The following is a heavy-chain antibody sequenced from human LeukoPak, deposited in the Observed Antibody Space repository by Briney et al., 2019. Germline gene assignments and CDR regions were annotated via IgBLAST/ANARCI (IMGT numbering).Heavy chain of an antibody. CDR1: GGSINNYNYY. Sequence: SETLSLTCTVSGGSINNYNYYWGWIRQPPGKGLEWIGSIYYSGSTYHNPSLKSRVTISVDTSKNQFSLKLSSVTAADTAVYYCARGRLVGWFGEFSGRFDYWGQGTLVTVSS. J-gene: IGHJ4*02. CDR2: IYYSGST. CDR3: ARGRLVGWFGEFSGRFDY. V-gene: IGHV4-39*07. D-gene: IGHD3-10*01.